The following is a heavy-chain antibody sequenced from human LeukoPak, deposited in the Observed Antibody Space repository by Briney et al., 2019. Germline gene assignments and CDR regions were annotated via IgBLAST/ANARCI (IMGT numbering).Heavy chain of an antibody. D-gene: IGHD6-19*01. CDR3: ARGGGWPYFDY. CDR2: IKQDGSEK. CDR1: GITFSSYW. J-gene: IGHJ4*02. Sequence: TGGSLRLSRAASGITFSSYWMSWVRQAPGKGLEWVANIKQDGSEKYYVDSVKGRFTISRDNAKNSLYLQMNSLRAEDTAVYYCARGGGWPYFDYWGQGTLVTVSS. V-gene: IGHV3-7*01.